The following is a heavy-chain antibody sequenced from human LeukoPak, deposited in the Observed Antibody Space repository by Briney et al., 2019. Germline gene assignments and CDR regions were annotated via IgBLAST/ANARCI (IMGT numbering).Heavy chain of an antibody. D-gene: IGHD6-19*01. CDR1: GFTFSNAW. V-gene: IGHV3-15*01. CDR3: TTNFSSGWYEEYFQH. J-gene: IGHJ1*01. Sequence: GGSLRLSCAASGFTFSNAWMSWVRQAPGKGLEWVGRIKSKTDGGTTDYAAPVKGRFTILRDDSKNTLYLQMNSLKTEDTAVYYCTTNFSSGWYEEYFQHWGQGTLVTVSS. CDR2: IKSKTDGGTT.